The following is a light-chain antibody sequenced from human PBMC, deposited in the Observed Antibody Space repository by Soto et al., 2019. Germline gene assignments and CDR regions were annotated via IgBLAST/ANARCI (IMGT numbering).Light chain of an antibody. V-gene: IGKV1-6*01. CDR2: AAS. Sequence: AIQMTQSPSSLSASVGDRVTITCRASQGIRIDLGWYQQKPGKAPKLLIYAASTLQTGVPSRFSGSGSGTDFTLTISSLQPDDFATYYCQQYHSYSWTFGQGTKVDIK. CDR1: QGIRID. J-gene: IGKJ1*01. CDR3: QQYHSYSWT.